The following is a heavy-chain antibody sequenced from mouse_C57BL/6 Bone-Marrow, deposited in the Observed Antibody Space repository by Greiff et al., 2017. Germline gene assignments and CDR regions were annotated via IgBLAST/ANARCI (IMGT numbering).Heavy chain of an antibody. Sequence: QVQLQQPGAELVRPGSSVKLSCKASGYTFTSYWMHWVKQRPIQGLEWIGNIDPSDSETHYNQKFKDKATLTVDKSSSTAYMQLSSLTSEDSAVYYCARSGYSNYVNRHYAMDYWGQGTSVTVSS. CDR1: GYTFTSYW. V-gene: IGHV1-52*01. J-gene: IGHJ4*01. CDR3: ARSGYSNYVNRHYAMDY. CDR2: IDPSDSET. D-gene: IGHD2-5*01.